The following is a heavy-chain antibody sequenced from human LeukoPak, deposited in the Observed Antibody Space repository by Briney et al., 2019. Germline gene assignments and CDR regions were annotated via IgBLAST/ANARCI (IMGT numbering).Heavy chain of an antibody. CDR1: GDSVSSNSVT. V-gene: IGHV6-1*01. D-gene: IGHD2-2*01. J-gene: IGHJ5*02. CDR3: ARRLTQYDCFDP. CDR2: TYYRSTWYN. Sequence: SQTLSLTCAISGDSVSSNSVTWNWIRQSPSRGLEWLGRTYYRSTWYNDYAVSVRGRITVNPDTSKNQFPLHLNSVTPEDTAVYYCARRLTQYDCFDPWGQGIRVTVSS.